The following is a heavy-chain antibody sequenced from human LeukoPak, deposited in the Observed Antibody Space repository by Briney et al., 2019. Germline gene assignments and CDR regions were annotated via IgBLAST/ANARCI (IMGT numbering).Heavy chain of an antibody. CDR1: GYTFTNYA. CDR2: INSGNGNI. Sequence: GASVKVSCKASGYTFTNYAIHWVRQAPGQRLEWMGWINSGNGNIKYSLDFQGRVAISRDTSANTAYMDLRSLRSDDTAVYYCAREWLSSGDGHYSHWGQGTLVTVSS. CDR3: AREWLSSGDGHYSH. D-gene: IGHD2-15*01. J-gene: IGHJ4*02. V-gene: IGHV1-3*01.